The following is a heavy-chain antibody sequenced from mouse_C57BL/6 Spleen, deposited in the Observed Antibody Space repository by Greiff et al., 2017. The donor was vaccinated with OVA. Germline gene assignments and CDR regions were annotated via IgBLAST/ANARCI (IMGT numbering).Heavy chain of an antibody. V-gene: IGHV7-4*01. CDR1: GFTFTDYY. Sequence: EVQVVESGGGLVQPGASLRLSCAASGFTFTDYYMSWVRQPPGKAPEWLALIRNKANGYTTEYTASVKGRFTISRDNSQNILYLQMNTLRAEDSATYYCVRTGSGGFAYWGQGTLVTVSA. J-gene: IGHJ3*01. CDR3: VRTGSGGFAY. D-gene: IGHD2-2*01. CDR2: IRNKANGYTT.